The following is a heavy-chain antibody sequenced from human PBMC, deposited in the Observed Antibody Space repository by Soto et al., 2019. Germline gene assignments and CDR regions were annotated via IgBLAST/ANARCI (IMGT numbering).Heavy chain of an antibody. D-gene: IGHD1-26*01. V-gene: IGHV1-58*01. CDR2: IVVGSGNT. Sequence: SVKVSCKASGFTFTRSAVQWVRQARGQRLEWIGWIVVGSGNTIYAQKFQERVTISRDMSTSTAYMELSSLRSEDTAVYYCAAAAGGYYYGMDVWGQGTTVTVSS. CDR3: AAAAGGYYYGMDV. CDR1: GFTFTRSA. J-gene: IGHJ6*02.